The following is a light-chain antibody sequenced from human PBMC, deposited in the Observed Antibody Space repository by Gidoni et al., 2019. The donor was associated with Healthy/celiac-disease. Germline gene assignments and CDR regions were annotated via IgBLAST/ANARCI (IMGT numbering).Light chain of an antibody. CDR1: QSVSSSY. Sequence: ELVLTQSPGTLSLSPGERATLSCRASQSVSSSYLAWYQQKPGQAPRLLIYGASSRATGIPDSFSGSGSGTDFTLTISRLEPEDVAVYYCQQYGSSPRITFGPGTKVDIK. J-gene: IGKJ3*01. CDR2: GAS. V-gene: IGKV3-20*01. CDR3: QQYGSSPRIT.